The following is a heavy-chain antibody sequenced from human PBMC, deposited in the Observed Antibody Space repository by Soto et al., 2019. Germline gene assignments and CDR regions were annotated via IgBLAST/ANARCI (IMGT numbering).Heavy chain of an antibody. CDR3: ARMKRVTYYYDSSGYYGY. Sequence: PSETLSLTCAVYGGSFSGYYWSWIRQPPGKGLEWIGEINHSGSTNYNPSLKSRVTISVDTSKNQFSLKLSSVTAADTAVYYCARMKRVTYYYDSSGYYGYWGQGTLVTVSS. CDR2: INHSGST. V-gene: IGHV4-34*01. J-gene: IGHJ4*02. D-gene: IGHD3-22*01. CDR1: GGSFSGYY.